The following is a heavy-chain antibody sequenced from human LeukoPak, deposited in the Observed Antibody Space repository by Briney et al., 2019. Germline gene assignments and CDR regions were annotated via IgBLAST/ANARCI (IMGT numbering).Heavy chain of an antibody. CDR2: IYDRGST. CDR1: GGSISSGGYY. J-gene: IGHJ4*02. Sequence: ASETLSLTCTVSGGSISSGGYYLSWIRQHPGRGLEWIGYIYDRGSTYYNPSLTSRATVSADRAKNQFSLKLTSVTAPDTTVYLCARGITVAGLFDYWGQGILVTVSS. CDR3: ARGITVAGLFDY. V-gene: IGHV4-31*03. D-gene: IGHD6-13*01.